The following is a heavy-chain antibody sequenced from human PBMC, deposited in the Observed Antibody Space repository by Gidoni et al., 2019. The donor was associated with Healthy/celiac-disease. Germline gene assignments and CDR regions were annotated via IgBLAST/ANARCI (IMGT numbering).Heavy chain of an antibody. Sequence: FTFDDYAMHWVRQAPGKGLEWVSGISWNSGSIGYADSVKGRFTISRDNAKNSLYLQMNSLRAEDTALYYCAKAGGYSPSYNWFDPWGQGTLVTVSS. CDR1: FTFDDYA. J-gene: IGHJ5*02. CDR3: AKAGGYSPSYNWFDP. CDR2: ISWNSGSI. D-gene: IGHD1-26*01. V-gene: IGHV3-9*01.